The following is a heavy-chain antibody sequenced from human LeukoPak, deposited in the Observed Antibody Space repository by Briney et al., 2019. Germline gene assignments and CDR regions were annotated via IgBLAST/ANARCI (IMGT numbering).Heavy chain of an antibody. V-gene: IGHV3-53*01. CDR1: GFTVSSNY. Sequence: GGSLRLSCAASGFTVSSNYMSWVRQAPGKGLEWVSVIYSGGSTYYADSVKGRFTISRDNSKNTLYLQMNSLRAEDTAVYYCARGPYYYYGMDVWGQGATVTVSS. CDR3: ARGPYYYYGMDV. J-gene: IGHJ6*02. CDR2: IYSGGST.